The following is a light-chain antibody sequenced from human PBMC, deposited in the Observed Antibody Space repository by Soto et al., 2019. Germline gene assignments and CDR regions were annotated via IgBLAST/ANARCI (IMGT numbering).Light chain of an antibody. V-gene: IGKV3-11*01. J-gene: IGKJ5*01. Sequence: GLTPSAATLALSPAEGATLACMGSQSVSSYLAWYQQKPGQAPRLLIYDTSNRAAGIPARFSGSGSGTDFTLTISTLEPDDFAIYYCQQRQYWPPITFGQGTRLEIK. CDR2: DTS. CDR3: QQRQYWPPIT. CDR1: QSVSSY.